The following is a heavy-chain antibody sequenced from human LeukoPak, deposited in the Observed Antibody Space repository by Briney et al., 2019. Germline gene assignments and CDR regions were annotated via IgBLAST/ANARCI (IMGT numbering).Heavy chain of an antibody. V-gene: IGHV3-9*01. Sequence: GRSLRLSCAASGFTFDDYAMHWVRQAPGKGLEWVSGITWNSGSIVYADSVKGRFTISRDNAKNSLYLQMNSLGAEDTAVYYCARKGYCGGDCYSGGAFDIWGQGTMVTVSS. CDR1: GFTFDDYA. D-gene: IGHD2-21*02. CDR2: ITWNSGSI. CDR3: ARKGYCGGDCYSGGAFDI. J-gene: IGHJ3*02.